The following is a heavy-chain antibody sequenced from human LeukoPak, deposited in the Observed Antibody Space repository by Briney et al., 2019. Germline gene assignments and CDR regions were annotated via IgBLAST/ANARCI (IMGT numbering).Heavy chain of an antibody. J-gene: IGHJ6*03. CDR2: ISYDGNKK. CDR3: ASAMDIHYFYYMNV. CDR1: GFTFSNNW. V-gene: IGHV3-30-3*01. D-gene: IGHD2-2*03. Sequence: GGSLRLSCAASGFTFSNNWMSWVRQAPGKGLEWVALISYDGNKKYYADSVRGRFTISRDNSKNTLYLQMNSLTTEDTAVYYCASAMDIHYFYYMNVWGKGATVTVSS.